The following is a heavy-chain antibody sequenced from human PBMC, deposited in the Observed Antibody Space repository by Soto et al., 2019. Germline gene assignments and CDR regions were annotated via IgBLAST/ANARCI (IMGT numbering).Heavy chain of an antibody. CDR1: GYSFTSYW. CDR2: IYPGDSDT. Sequence: RGESMKISCKGSGYSFTSYWIGWVRQKTGKGLEWMGIIYPGDSDTRYSPSFQGQVTISADKSISTAYLQMNSLRAEDTAVYYCAKDRRLGHQTDFVFHPWGQGTLVTVSS. D-gene: IGHD2-21*01. CDR3: AKDRRLGHQTDFVFHP. V-gene: IGHV5-51*01. J-gene: IGHJ5*02.